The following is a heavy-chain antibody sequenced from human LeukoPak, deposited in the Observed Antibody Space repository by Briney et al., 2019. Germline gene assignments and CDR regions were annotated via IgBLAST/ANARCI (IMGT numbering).Heavy chain of an antibody. D-gene: IGHD3-10*01. CDR3: ARGFKYYNWFDP. Sequence: ASVKVSCKASGYTFTSYDINWVRQATGQGLEWMGWMNPNSGNTGYAQKFQGRVTITRNTSISTAYMELSSLRSEDTAVYYCARGFKYYNWFDPWGKGTLVTVPS. CDR1: GYTFTSYD. V-gene: IGHV1-8*03. CDR2: MNPNSGNT. J-gene: IGHJ5*02.